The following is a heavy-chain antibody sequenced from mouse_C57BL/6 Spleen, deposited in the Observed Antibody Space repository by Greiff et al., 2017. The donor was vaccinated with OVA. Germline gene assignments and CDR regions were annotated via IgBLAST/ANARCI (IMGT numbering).Heavy chain of an antibody. CDR3: ARGVYYGSSYRYFDV. CDR1: GYTFTSYW. V-gene: IGHV1-53*01. Sequence: QVQLKQPGTELVKPGASVKLSCKASGYTFTSYWMHWVKQRPGQGLEWIGNINPSNGGTNYNEKFKSKATLTVDKSSSTAYMQLSSLTSEDSAVYYCARGVYYGSSYRYFDVWGTGTTVTVSS. J-gene: IGHJ1*03. CDR2: INPSNGGT. D-gene: IGHD1-1*01.